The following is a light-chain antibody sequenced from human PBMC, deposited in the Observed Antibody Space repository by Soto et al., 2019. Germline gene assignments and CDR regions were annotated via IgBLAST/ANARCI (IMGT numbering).Light chain of an antibody. J-gene: IGKJ1*01. CDR2: GAS. CDR1: PSIRHY. Sequence: DIQMTQSPPTLSASVGDRVTITCRASPSIRHYLAWYQQMPGKAPKLLIYGASTLQSGVPSRFSGSGSGTEFTLTISSLQPDDFGTYFCQHHNSYSQTFGQGTKV. V-gene: IGKV1-5*01. CDR3: QHHNSYSQT.